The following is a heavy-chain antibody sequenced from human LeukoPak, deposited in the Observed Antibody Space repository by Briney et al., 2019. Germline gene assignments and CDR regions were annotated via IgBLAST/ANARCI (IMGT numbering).Heavy chain of an antibody. CDR3: ARERASNNYYNYFDP. Sequence: SKTLSLTCAVYGDSFNEHYWSWVRQPPGKALEWIGEINHSGSTNYNPSLKSRVTISVDKSLRQFFLRLSPVTAADTAVYYCARERASNNYYNYFDPWGQGTQVTVSS. J-gene: IGHJ5*02. V-gene: IGHV4-34*01. D-gene: IGHD1-1*01. CDR1: GDSFNEHY. CDR2: INHSGST.